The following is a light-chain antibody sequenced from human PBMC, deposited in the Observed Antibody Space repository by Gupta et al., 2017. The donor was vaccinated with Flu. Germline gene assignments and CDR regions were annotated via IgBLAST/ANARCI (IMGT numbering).Light chain of an antibody. V-gene: IGKV3-11*01. CDR2: DAS. J-gene: IGKJ4*01. CDR1: QSVSSY. Sequence: EIVLTQSPATLSLSPGERATLSCRASQSVSSYLAWYQQNPGQAPRLLIYDASNRATGIPDRFSGSGSGTDFTLTISSLEPEDFAVYYCQQRSNCPLTFGGGTKVEIK. CDR3: QQRSNCPLT.